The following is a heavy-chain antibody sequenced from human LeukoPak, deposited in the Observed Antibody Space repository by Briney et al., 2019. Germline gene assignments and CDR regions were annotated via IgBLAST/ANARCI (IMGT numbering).Heavy chain of an antibody. J-gene: IGHJ4*02. CDR3: ARGGGYCSSTSCRGPYYFDY. D-gene: IGHD2-2*01. CDR1: GGSISSGGYY. Sequence: PSETLSLTCTVSGGSISSGGYYWSWIRQHPGKGLVWIGYIYYSGSTYYNPSLKSRVTISVDTSKNQFSLKLSSVTAADTAVYYCARGGGYCSSTSCRGPYYFDYWGQGTLVTVSS. V-gene: IGHV4-31*03. CDR2: IYYSGST.